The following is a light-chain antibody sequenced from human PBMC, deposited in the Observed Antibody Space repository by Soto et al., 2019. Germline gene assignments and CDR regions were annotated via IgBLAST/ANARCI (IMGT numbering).Light chain of an antibody. CDR1: SSNIWAGYD. CDR3: QSYDTSLSGYVV. J-gene: IGLJ2*01. Sequence: QAVVTQPPSVSGAPGQRVTISCTGSSSNIWAGYDVHWYQQLPGTAPKLLIYGNSNRPSGVPDRFSGSKSGTSASLAITGLQAEDEADYYCQSYDTSLSGYVVFGGGTKLTVL. V-gene: IGLV1-40*01. CDR2: GNS.